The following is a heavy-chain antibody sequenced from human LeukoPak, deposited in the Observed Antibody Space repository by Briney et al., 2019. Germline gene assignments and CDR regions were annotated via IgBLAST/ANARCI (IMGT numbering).Heavy chain of an antibody. D-gene: IGHD3-10*01. CDR2: INHSGST. J-gene: IGHJ5*02. CDR1: GGSFSGYY. CDR3: ARGGGSDNWFDP. Sequence: SETLSLTCAVYGGSFSGYYWSWIRQPPGKGLEWIGEINHSGSTNYNPSLKSRVTISVDTSKNQFSLKLSSVTAADTAVYYCARGGGSDNWFDPWGQGTLVTVSS. V-gene: IGHV4-34*01.